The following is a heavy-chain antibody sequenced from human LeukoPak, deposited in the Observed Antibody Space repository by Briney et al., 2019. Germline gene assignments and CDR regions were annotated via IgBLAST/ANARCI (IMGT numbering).Heavy chain of an antibody. D-gene: IGHD3-22*01. V-gene: IGHV1-69*13. Sequence: SVKVSCKASGYTFTSYGISWVRQAPGQGLEWMGGIIPIFGTANYAQKFQGRVTITADESTSTAYMELSSLRSEDTAVYYCAREAPNDSSGLYYWGQGTLVTVSS. CDR1: GYTFTSYG. CDR2: IIPIFGTA. J-gene: IGHJ4*02. CDR3: AREAPNDSSGLYY.